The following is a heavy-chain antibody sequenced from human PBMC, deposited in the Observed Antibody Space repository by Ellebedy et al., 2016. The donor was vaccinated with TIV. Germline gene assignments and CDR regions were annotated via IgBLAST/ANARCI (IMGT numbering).Heavy chain of an antibody. Sequence: MPSETLSLTCAVSGGAVASGTYYWSWIRQPPGKGLEWIGYLYRSGTTNYNPSLKSRVTISVDTSKNQFPLNLRSVTAADTAVYYCARVDSSGFRYSTIDYWGQGALVTVSS. CDR1: GGAVASGTYY. CDR3: ARVDSSGFRYSTIDY. V-gene: IGHV4-61*01. D-gene: IGHD3-22*01. J-gene: IGHJ4*02. CDR2: LYRSGTT.